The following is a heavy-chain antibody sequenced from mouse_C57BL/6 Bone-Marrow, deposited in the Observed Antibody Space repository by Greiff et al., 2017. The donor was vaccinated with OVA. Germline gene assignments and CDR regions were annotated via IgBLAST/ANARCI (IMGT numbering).Heavy chain of an antibody. CDR1: GFSLTSYG. CDR2: IWSGGST. V-gene: IGHV2-2*01. Sequence: VKLVESGPGLVQPSQSLSITCTVSGFSLTSYGVHWVRQSPGKGLEWLGVIWSGGSTDYNAAFISRLSISKDNSKSQVFFKMNSLQADDTAIYYCARNWTGKGGFYAMDYWGQGTSVTVSS. D-gene: IGHD2-1*01. CDR3: ARNWTGKGGFYAMDY. J-gene: IGHJ4*01.